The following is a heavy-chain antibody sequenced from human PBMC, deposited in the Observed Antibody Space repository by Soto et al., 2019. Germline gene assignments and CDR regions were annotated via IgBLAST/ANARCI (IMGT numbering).Heavy chain of an antibody. V-gene: IGHV4-30-4*01. CDR3: ARVSCSGGSCYHNRYYYYGMDV. CDR2: IYYSGST. CDR1: GGSISSGDYY. Sequence: KPSETLSLTCTVSGGSISSGDYYWSWIRQPPGKGLEWIGYIYYSGSTYYNPSLKSRVTISVDTSKNQFSLKLSSVTAADTAVYYCARVSCSGGSCYHNRYYYYGMDVWGQGTTVTVSS. D-gene: IGHD2-15*01. J-gene: IGHJ6*02.